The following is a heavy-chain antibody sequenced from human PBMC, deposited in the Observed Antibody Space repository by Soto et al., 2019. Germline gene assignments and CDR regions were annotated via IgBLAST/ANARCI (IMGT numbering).Heavy chain of an antibody. J-gene: IGHJ6*03. V-gene: IGHV1-3*01. CDR1: GYTFTSYA. Sequence: ASVKVSCKASGYTFTSYAMHWVSQAPGQRLEWMGWVNAGNGNTKYSQKFQGRVTITRDTSASTAYMELSSLRSEDTAVYYCASRGYSGYDHYYYYYMDVRGKGTTVTVSS. D-gene: IGHD5-12*01. CDR2: VNAGNGNT. CDR3: ASRGYSGYDHYYYYYMDV.